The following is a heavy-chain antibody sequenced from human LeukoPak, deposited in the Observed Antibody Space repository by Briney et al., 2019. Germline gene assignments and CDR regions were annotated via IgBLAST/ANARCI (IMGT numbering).Heavy chain of an antibody. Sequence: SETLSLTCAVSGGTFNSHYLGWIRQTPGKGLQWIGDIFYTGKNNYNPSLKSRVTMSLDTSKDHLSRHLTSVLAADTAIYYCVRRDPGWNYFDYWGQGILVTASS. CDR3: VRRDPGWNYFDY. J-gene: IGHJ4*02. CDR2: IFYTGKN. V-gene: IGHV4-59*08. D-gene: IGHD6-19*01. CDR1: GGTFNSHY.